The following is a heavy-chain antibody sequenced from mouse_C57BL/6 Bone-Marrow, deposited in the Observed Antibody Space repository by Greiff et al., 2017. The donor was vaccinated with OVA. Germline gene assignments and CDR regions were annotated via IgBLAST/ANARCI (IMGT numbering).Heavy chain of an antibody. J-gene: IGHJ1*03. D-gene: IGHD1-1*02. CDR2: IYPGSGNT. CDR1: GYTFTDYY. V-gene: IGHV1-76*01. Sequence: VMLVESGAELVRPGASVKLSCKASGYTFTDYYINWVKQRPGQGLEWIARIYPGSGNTYYNEKFKGKATLTAEKSSSTAYMQLSSLTSEDSAVYFCASYGYSYFDVWGTGTTVTVSS. CDR3: ASYGYSYFDV.